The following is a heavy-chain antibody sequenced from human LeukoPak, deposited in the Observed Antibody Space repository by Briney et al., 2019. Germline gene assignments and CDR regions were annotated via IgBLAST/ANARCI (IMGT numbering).Heavy chain of an antibody. CDR3: AKVPGPYYFDY. Sequence: PGRSLRLSCAASGFSFSSYGTHWVRQAPGKGLEWVAVISYDGSNKYYADSVKGRLTISRDNSKNTLYLEMNSPRAEDTAVYYCAKVPGPYYFDYWGQGTPVTVSS. V-gene: IGHV3-30*18. CDR2: ISYDGSNK. J-gene: IGHJ4*02. CDR1: GFSFSSYG. D-gene: IGHD7-27*01.